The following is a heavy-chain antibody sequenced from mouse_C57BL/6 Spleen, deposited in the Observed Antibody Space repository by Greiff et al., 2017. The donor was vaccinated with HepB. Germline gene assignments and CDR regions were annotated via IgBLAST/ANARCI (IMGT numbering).Heavy chain of an antibody. V-gene: IGHV1-22*01. CDR3: ARGLRLDWYFDV. J-gene: IGHJ1*03. CDR2: INPNNGGT. Sequence: VQLQQSGPELVKPGASVKMSCKASGYTFTDYNMHWVKQSHGKSLEWIGYINPNNGGTSYNQKFKGKATLTVNKSSSTAYMELRSLTSEDSAVYYCARGLRLDWYFDVWGTGTTVTVSS. D-gene: IGHD2-2*01. CDR1: GYTFTDYN.